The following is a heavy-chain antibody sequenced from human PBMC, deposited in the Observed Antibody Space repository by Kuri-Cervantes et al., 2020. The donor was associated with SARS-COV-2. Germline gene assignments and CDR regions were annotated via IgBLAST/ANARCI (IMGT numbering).Heavy chain of an antibody. J-gene: IGHJ6*02. CDR2: ISGSGGST. Sequence: GESLKISCAASGFTFSSYAVSWVRQAPGKGLEWVPAISGSGGSTYYADSVKGRFTISRDNSKNTLYLQMNSLRAEDTAVYYCAKDLSYSSSPGYYYYYYGMDVWGQGTTVTVSS. CDR1: GFTFSSYA. V-gene: IGHV3-23*01. CDR3: AKDLSYSSSPGYYYYYYGMDV. D-gene: IGHD6-6*01.